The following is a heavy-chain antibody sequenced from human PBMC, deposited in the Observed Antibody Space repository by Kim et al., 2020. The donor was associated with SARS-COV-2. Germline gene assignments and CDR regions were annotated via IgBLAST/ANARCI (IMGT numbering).Heavy chain of an antibody. V-gene: IGHV4-34*01. D-gene: IGHD6-19*01. J-gene: IGHJ6*03. CDR2: INHSGST. Sequence: SETLSLTCAVYGGSFSGYYWSWIRQPPGKGLEWIGEINHSGSTNYNPYLKSRVTISVDTTKNQLSLKLSSVTAADTAVYYCAIGTRPWLVRGPLYYYLYV. CDR1: GGSFSGYY. CDR3: AIGTRPWLVRGPLYYYLYV.